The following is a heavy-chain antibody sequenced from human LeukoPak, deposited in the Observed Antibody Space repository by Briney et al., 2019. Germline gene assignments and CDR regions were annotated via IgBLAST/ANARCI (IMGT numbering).Heavy chain of an antibody. D-gene: IGHD3-10*01. V-gene: IGHV3-30*03. Sequence: GGSLRLSCAASGFTFSSYGMHWVRQAPGKGLEWVAVISYDVGKKYYADSVKGRFTISRDNAKNSLYLQMNSLRAEDTAVYYCARALGDYYYYYYMDVWGKGTTVTVSS. CDR2: ISYDVGKK. CDR3: ARALGDYYYYYYMDV. J-gene: IGHJ6*03. CDR1: GFTFSSYG.